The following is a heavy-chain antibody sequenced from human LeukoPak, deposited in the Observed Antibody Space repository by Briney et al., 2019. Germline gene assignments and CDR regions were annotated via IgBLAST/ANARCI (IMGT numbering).Heavy chain of an antibody. CDR3: ARIGKQLNWFDP. J-gene: IGHJ5*02. CDR2: INPNSGST. V-gene: IGHV1-2*02. CDR1: GYTFTGYY. D-gene: IGHD6-13*01. Sequence: EASVKVSCKASGYTFTGYYIHWVRQAPGQGLEWMGWINPNSGSTNYAQKFQGRVTMTRDTSFSTAYMELSRLSPDDTAVYYCARIGKQLNWFDPWGQGTLVTVSS.